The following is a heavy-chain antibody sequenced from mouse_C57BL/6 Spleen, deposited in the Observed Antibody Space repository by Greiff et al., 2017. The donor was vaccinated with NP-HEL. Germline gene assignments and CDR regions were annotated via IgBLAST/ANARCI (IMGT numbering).Heavy chain of an antibody. CDR2: ISSGGDYI. CDR1: GFTFSSYA. V-gene: IGHV5-9-1*02. D-gene: IGHD2-4*01. Sequence: EVKVEESGEGLVKPGGSLKLSCAASGFTFSSYAMSWVRQTPEKRLEWVAYISSGGDYIYYADTVKGRFTISRDNARNTLYLQMSSLKSEDTAMYYCTRYLYDYDRGAMDYWGQGTSVTVSS. J-gene: IGHJ4*01. CDR3: TRYLYDYDRGAMDY.